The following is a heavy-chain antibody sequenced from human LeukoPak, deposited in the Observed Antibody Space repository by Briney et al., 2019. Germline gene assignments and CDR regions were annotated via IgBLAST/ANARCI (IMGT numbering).Heavy chain of an antibody. V-gene: IGHV3-33*01. Sequence: GGSLRLSCAASGFTFSNHGMHWVRQAPGKGPEWVALIWYDGSNNYYGDSVKGRFTISRDNSKNTVYLQMNSLRAEDTAVYYCARDRLEAVADDDYFDYWGQGTLVTVSS. D-gene: IGHD6-19*01. J-gene: IGHJ4*02. CDR1: GFTFSNHG. CDR3: ARDRLEAVADDDYFDY. CDR2: IWYDGSNN.